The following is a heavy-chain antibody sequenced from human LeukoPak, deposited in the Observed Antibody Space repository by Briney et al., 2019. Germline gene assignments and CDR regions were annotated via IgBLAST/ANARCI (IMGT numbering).Heavy chain of an antibody. V-gene: IGHV3-23*01. J-gene: IGHJ4*02. CDR2: NNGSGGST. CDR1: GFTFSSYA. D-gene: IGHD5-12*01. Sequence: PGGSLRLSCEASGFTFSSYAMSWVRQAPGKGLEWVSGNNGSGGSTFSADSVKGRFTISRDNSKNTLYLQMNSLRAEDTALYYCVKEYSGYDFDNWGQGTLVTVSS. CDR3: VKEYSGYDFDN.